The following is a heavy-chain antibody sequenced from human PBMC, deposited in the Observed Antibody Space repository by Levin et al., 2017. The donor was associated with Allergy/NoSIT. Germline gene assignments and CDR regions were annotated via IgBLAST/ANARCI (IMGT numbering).Heavy chain of an antibody. CDR2: ITGGGFDT. Sequence: GGSLRLSCAASGFTFSDYAMTWVRQAPGKGLEWVSVITGGGFDTFYGDSVKGRFTVSRDNSKNTLYLELNSLRAEDTAVYYCAKKQGGTSGFSFDVWGQGTMVTVSS. J-gene: IGHJ3*01. D-gene: IGHD1-1*01. V-gene: IGHV3-23*02. CDR1: GFTFSDYA. CDR3: AKKQGGTSGFSFDV.